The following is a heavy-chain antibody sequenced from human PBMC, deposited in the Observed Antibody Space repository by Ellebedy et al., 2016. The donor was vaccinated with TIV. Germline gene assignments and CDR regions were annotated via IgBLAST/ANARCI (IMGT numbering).Heavy chain of an antibody. D-gene: IGHD5-18*01. CDR2: ISYDGSNK. CDR3: ARGIQLWIPHDAFDI. J-gene: IGHJ3*02. Sequence: PGGSLRLSCAASGFTFSSYAMHWVRQAPGKGLEWVAVISYDGSNKYYADSVKGRFTISRDNSKNTLYLQMNSLRAEDTAVYYCARGIQLWIPHDAFDIWGQGTMVTVSS. V-gene: IGHV3-30*01. CDR1: GFTFSSYA.